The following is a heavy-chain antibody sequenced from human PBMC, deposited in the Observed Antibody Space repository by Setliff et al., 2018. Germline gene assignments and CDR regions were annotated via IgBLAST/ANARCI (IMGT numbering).Heavy chain of an antibody. V-gene: IGHV4-4*08. J-gene: IGHJ6*03. CDR3: VRSNYYGSGNFWAYYMDV. Sequence: SETLSLTCTVSGGSISSYYWSWIRQPPGKGLEWIGEINHSGTTNYNPSLKSRVTISVDTSHNNLSLKLSSVTAADTAVYYCVRSNYYGSGNFWAYYMDVWGKGTTVTVSS. D-gene: IGHD3-10*01. CDR2: INHSGTT. CDR1: GGSISSYY.